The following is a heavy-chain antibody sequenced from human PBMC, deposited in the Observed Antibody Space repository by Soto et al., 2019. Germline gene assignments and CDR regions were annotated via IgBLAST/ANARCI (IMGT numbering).Heavy chain of an antibody. Sequence: ASMKVSCKASGYTFTSYAMHWVRQAPRQRLEGMGWINAGNGNTKYSQKFQGRVTITRDTSASTAYMELSSLRSEDTAVYYCASRAYRGLRRIGMDVWGQGTTVTVSS. V-gene: IGHV1-3*01. CDR1: GYTFTSYA. CDR2: INAGNGNT. D-gene: IGHD4-17*01. CDR3: ASRAYRGLRRIGMDV. J-gene: IGHJ6*02.